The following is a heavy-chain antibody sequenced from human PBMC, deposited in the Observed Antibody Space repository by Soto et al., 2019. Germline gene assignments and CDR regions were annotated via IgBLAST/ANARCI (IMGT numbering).Heavy chain of an antibody. CDR1: GFTFSSYS. J-gene: IGHJ4*02. CDR2: ISSSSSYI. Sequence: EVQLVESGGGLVKPGGSLRLSCAASGFTFSSYSMNWVRQAPGKGLEWVSSISSSSSYIYYADSVKGRFTISRDNAKNSLYLQMNSLRAEDTAVYYCARGASTGPEGVDYWGQGTLVTVSS. V-gene: IGHV3-21*01. CDR3: ARGASTGPEGVDY. D-gene: IGHD2-2*01.